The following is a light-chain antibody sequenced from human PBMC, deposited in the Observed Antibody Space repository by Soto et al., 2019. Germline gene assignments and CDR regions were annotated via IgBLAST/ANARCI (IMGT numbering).Light chain of an antibody. J-gene: IGKJ1*01. V-gene: IGKV3-15*01. CDR3: QQYNNWPPWT. CDR2: GAS. CDR1: QSVSSN. Sequence: EIVLTQSPGTLSLSPGGRATLSCRASQSVSSNLAWYQQKPGQAPRLLIYGASTRPTGIPARFSGSGSGTEFTLTISSLQSEDFAVYYCQQYNNWPPWTFGQGTKVAIK.